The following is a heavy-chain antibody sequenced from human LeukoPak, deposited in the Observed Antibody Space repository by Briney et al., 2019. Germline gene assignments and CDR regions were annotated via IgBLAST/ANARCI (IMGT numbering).Heavy chain of an antibody. V-gene: IGHV3-43*02. CDR1: GFMFHDYA. Sequence: GGSLRLSCAAPGFMFHDYAIHWVRQAPAKGLEWVSLISGHGGSTFYEDSVKGRFTITRDNSKNSLYLQMNSLSSDDTALYYCARESESSGWYDYWGQGTLVTVSS. CDR2: ISGHGGST. J-gene: IGHJ4*02. CDR3: ARESESSGWYDY. D-gene: IGHD6-19*01.